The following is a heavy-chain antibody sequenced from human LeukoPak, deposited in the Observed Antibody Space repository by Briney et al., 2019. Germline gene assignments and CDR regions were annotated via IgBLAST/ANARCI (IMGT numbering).Heavy chain of an antibody. Sequence: PGGSLRLSCAASGFTFSSYSMNWVRQAPGKGLEWVSSISSSSSYIYYADSVKGRFTISRDNAKNSLYLQMNSLRAEDTAVYYCARDRGYCSSTSCYDPLRIYYYYGMDVRCQATTVTVYS. CDR2: ISSSSSYI. J-gene: IGHJ6*02. D-gene: IGHD2-2*01. CDR1: GFTFSSYS. CDR3: ARDRGYCSSTSCYDPLRIYYYYGMDV. V-gene: IGHV3-21*01.